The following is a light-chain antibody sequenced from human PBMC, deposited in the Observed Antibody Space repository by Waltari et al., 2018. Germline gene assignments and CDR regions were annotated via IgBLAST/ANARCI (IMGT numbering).Light chain of an antibody. V-gene: IGLV7-43*01. CDR3: LLYYGALDWI. Sequence: QTVVTQEPSVTVSPGGTVTLTCASSTGAVNSGFYPNWFQQKPGQAPRALIYSINQRHSWTPARFSGSRLGGKAALTLSGVQPEDEAVYYCLLYYGALDWIFGGGTNLTVL. CDR2: SIN. CDR1: TGAVNSGFY. J-gene: IGLJ2*01.